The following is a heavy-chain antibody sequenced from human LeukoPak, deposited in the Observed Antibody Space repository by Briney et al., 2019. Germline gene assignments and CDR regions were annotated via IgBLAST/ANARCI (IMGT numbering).Heavy chain of an antibody. J-gene: IGHJ4*02. D-gene: IGHD3-10*01. V-gene: IGHV3-23*01. CDR1: GFTFSSYA. CDR2: ISGSGGST. CDR3: ATDYGSGSTMAYYFDY. Sequence: GGSLRLSCAASGFTFSSYAMSWVRQAPGKGLEWVSAISGSGGSTYYADSVKGRFTISRDNSKNTLYLQMNSLRAEDTAVLYCATDYGSGSTMAYYFDYWGQGTLVTVSS.